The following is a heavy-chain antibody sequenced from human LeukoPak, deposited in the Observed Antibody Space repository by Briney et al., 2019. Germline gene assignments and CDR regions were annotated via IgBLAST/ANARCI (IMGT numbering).Heavy chain of an antibody. CDR1: GGSISSSGYY. CDR2: VDYTGIT. D-gene: IGHD5-18*01. CDR3: VSHPYSPYYYHMDL. J-gene: IGHJ6*02. V-gene: IGHV4-39*01. Sequence: KPSETLSLTCTVSGGSISSSGYYWGWLRQPPGKGRDWIGSVDYTGITSHSPSLKSRVTISVDTSKNQFSLKVSSVSAADTGVYYCVSHPYSPYYYHMDLWGRGTTVTVSS.